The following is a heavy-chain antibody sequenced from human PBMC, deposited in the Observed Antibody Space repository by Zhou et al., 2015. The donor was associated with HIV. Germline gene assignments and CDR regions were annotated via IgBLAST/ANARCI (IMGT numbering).Heavy chain of an antibody. J-gene: IGHJ5*02. D-gene: IGHD1-26*01. CDR2: ISGTTTNT. V-gene: IGHV3-23*04. CDR3: ATPRAPYSAGWTPTSASWFDP. Sequence: EVQLVESGGILVKPGGSLRLSCAASGFTFSSYAMSWVRQAPGKGLEWVSSISGTTTNTFYADSVKGRFTISRDNSRNTLYLQMNSLRAEDTALYYCATPRAPYSAGWTPTSASWFDPWGQGTLVIVSS. CDR1: GFTFSSYA.